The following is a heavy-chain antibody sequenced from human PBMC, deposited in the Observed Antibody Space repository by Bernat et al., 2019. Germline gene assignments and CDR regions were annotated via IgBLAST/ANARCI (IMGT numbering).Heavy chain of an antibody. CDR1: GYTFTSYG. V-gene: IGHV1-18*01. CDR3: ARKHDYSNYFDY. Sequence: QVQLVQSGAEVKKPGASVKVSCKASGYTFTSYGISWVRQAPGQGLEWMGWISAYNGNTNYAQKLQGRVTVTTDTSTSTACMELRSLRSDDTAVYSCARKHDYSNYFDYWGQGTLVTVSS. CDR2: ISAYNGNT. D-gene: IGHD4-11*01. J-gene: IGHJ4*02.